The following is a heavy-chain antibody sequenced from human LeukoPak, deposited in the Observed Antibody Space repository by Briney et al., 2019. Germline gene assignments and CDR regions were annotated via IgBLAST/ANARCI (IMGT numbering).Heavy chain of an antibody. CDR1: GYTFTGCY. J-gene: IGHJ6*02. V-gene: IGHV1-2*02. Sequence: ASVKVSCKASGYTFTGCYMHWVRQAPGQGLEWMGWINPNSGGTNYAQKFQGRVTMTRDTSISTAYMELSRLRSDDTAVYYCARGSQGVVVAATLYYYYGMDVWGQGTSVTVSS. CDR3: ARGSQGVVVAATLYYYYGMDV. CDR2: INPNSGGT. D-gene: IGHD2-15*01.